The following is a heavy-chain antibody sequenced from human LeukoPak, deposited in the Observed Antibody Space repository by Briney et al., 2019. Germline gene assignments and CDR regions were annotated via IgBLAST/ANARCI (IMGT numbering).Heavy chain of an antibody. D-gene: IGHD2-8*01. J-gene: IGHJ3*01. CDR3: VRVQGHPPNGLDV. V-gene: IGHV3-74*01. CDR2: INSDASST. CDR1: GFTFSSYW. Sequence: GESLRLSCAASGFTFSSYWMHWVRQAPGKGLVWVSRINSDASSTSYADSVKGRFTISRDNAKNTLYLQMNSLRAEDTAVYYCVRVQGHPPNGLDVWGQGTMVTVSS.